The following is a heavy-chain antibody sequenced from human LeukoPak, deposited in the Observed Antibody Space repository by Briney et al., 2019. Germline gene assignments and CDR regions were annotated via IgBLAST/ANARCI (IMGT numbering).Heavy chain of an antibody. Sequence: GASVKVSCKTSGYTFTSYDINWVRQATGQGLEWMGWMSPNSGNTGYAQKFQGRITMTRNTSISTAYMELSSLRSEDTAVYYCLTACEWGCSRWFDPWGQGTLVTVSS. V-gene: IGHV1-8*01. CDR2: MSPNSGNT. CDR3: LTACEWGCSRWFDP. J-gene: IGHJ5*02. CDR1: GYTFTSYD. D-gene: IGHD2-15*01.